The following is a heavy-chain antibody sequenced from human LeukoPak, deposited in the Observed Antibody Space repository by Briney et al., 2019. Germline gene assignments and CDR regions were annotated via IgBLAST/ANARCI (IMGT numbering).Heavy chain of an antibody. CDR1: GGSIRSGDFY. V-gene: IGHV4-30-4*01. CDR3: ARARFLEWLLSYYYYGMDV. J-gene: IGHJ6*02. CDR2: IYYSGST. D-gene: IGHD3-3*01. Sequence: PSETLSLTCTVSGGSIRSGDFYWSWIRQPPGKGLEWIGYIYYSGSTNYNPPLKSRVTISVDTSKNQFSLKLSSVTAADTAVYYCARARFLEWLLSYYYYGMDVWGQGTTVTVSS.